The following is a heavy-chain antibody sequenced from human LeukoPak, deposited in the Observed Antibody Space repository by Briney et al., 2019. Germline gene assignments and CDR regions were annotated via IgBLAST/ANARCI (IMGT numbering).Heavy chain of an antibody. V-gene: IGHV3-21*01. CDR2: ISSSSSYI. D-gene: IGHD6-13*01. CDR1: GFTFSHYS. J-gene: IGHJ4*02. Sequence: GGSLRLSCVASGFTFSHYSMNWVRQAPGKGLEWVSSISSSSSYIYYADSVKGRFTISRDNAKNSLYLQMNSLRAEDTAVYYCAASPGIAAAGTGGGQGTLVTVSS. CDR3: AASPGIAAAGTG.